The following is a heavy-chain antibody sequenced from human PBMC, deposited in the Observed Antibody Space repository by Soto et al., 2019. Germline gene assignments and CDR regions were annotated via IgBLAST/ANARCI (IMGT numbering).Heavy chain of an antibody. CDR1: GYTFTSYA. J-gene: IGHJ3*02. D-gene: IGHD3-10*01. V-gene: IGHV1-3*01. Sequence: QVQLVQSGAEVKKPGASVKVSCKASGYTFTSYAMHWVRQAPGQRLEWMGWINAGNGNTKYSQKFQGRVTITRDTXAXXAYMELSSLRSEDTAVYYCARDSSMVRGENDAFDIWGQGTMVTVSS. CDR2: INAGNGNT. CDR3: ARDSSMVRGENDAFDI.